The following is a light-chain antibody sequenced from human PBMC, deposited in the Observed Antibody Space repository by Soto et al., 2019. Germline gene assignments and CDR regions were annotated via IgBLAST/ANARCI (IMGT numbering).Light chain of an antibody. J-gene: IGLJ2*01. CDR3: SSYTSSSIVV. V-gene: IGLV2-14*01. Sequence: QSALTQPASVSGSPGQSITISCTGTSSDVGGYNYVSWYQQHPGKAPKLMIYDVSNRPSGVSNRFSGSKSGNTASLTISGLQAEAEAYYYCSSYTSSSIVVFGGGTKVTVL. CDR1: SSDVGGYNY. CDR2: DVS.